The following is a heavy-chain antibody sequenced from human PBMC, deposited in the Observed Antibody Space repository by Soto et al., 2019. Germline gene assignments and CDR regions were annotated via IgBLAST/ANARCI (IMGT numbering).Heavy chain of an antibody. J-gene: IGHJ5*02. CDR3: AREGSRVIAVAGTFWWFDP. D-gene: IGHD6-19*01. CDR1: GFTFSSYS. Sequence: GGSLRLSCAASGFTFSSYSMNWVRQAPGKGLEWVSYISSSSSTIYYADSVKGRFTISRDNAKNSLYLQMNSLRDEDTAVYYCAREGSRVIAVAGTFWWFDPWGQGTLVTVSS. CDR2: ISSSSSTI. V-gene: IGHV3-48*02.